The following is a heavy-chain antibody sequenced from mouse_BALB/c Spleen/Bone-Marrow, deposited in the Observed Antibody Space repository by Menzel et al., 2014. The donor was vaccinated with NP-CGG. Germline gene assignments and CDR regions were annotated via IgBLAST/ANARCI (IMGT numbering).Heavy chain of an antibody. CDR2: INPTRGYT. J-gene: IGHJ2*01. CDR3: AREATSYPYFYY. Sequence: QVQLKQSAPELARPGASVKMSCKASGYTFTSFTIQWIKQRPGQGLEWIGYINPTRGYTDYNQKFKDRTTLTADKSSSTTYMQLPSLTSEDYAVFYCAREATSYPYFYYRGHGTAPAVSS. CDR1: GYTFTSFT. V-gene: IGHV1-4*02. D-gene: IGHD2-10*01.